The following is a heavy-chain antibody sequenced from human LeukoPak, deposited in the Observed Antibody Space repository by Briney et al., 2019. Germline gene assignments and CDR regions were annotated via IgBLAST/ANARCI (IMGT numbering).Heavy chain of an antibody. V-gene: IGHV4-39*07. CDR1: GGSITSSSYY. CDR2: IYYSGST. J-gene: IGHJ5*02. CDR3: VRILPADILTGSPNGWFDP. Sequence: SETPSLTCTVSGGSITSSSYYWGWIRQPPGKGLEWIGNIYYSGSTYYNPSLKSRVTILVDTSKNQFSLRLSSVTAADTAVYYCVRILPADILTGSPNGWFDPWGQGTLVTVSS. D-gene: IGHD3-9*01.